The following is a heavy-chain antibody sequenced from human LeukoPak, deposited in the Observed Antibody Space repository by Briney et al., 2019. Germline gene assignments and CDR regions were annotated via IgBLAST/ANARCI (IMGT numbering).Heavy chain of an antibody. CDR2: IWYDGSNK. D-gene: IGHD3-22*01. V-gene: IGHV3-33*06. J-gene: IGHJ4*02. CDR1: GFTFSSYG. Sequence: GGSLRLSCAASGFTFSSYGMHWVRQAPGKGLQRVADIWYDGSNKYYADSVKGRFTISRDNSKNTLYLQMNSLRAEDTALYYCAKDRDSSGYYRGYFDFWGQGTLVTVSS. CDR3: AKDRDSSGYYRGYFDF.